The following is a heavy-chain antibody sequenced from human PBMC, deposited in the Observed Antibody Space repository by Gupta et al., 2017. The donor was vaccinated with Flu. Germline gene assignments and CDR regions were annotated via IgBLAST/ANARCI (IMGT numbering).Heavy chain of an antibody. J-gene: IGHJ4*02. V-gene: IGHV4-61*02. CDR2: IYTSGST. Sequence: QVQLQESGPGLVKPSQTLSLTCTVSGGSISSGSYYWSWIRQPAGKGLEWIGRIYTSGSTNYNPSLKSRVTISVDTSKNQFSLKLSSVTAADTAVYYCARDMGYSYGYGYWGQGTLVTGSS. CDR1: GGSISSGSYY. D-gene: IGHD5-18*01. CDR3: ARDMGYSYGYGY.